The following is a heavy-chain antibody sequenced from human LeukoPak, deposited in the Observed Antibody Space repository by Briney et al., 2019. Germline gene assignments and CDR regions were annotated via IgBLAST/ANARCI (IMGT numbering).Heavy chain of an antibody. CDR2: ISYDGSNK. J-gene: IGHJ4*02. CDR1: GFTFSSYG. D-gene: IGHD5-18*01. V-gene: IGHV3-30*18. CDR3: AKGQKYSYDYSDY. Sequence: PGRSLRLSCAASGFTFSSYGMHWVRQAPGKGLEWVAVISYDGSNKYYADSVKGRFTTSRDNSKNTLYLQMNSLRAEDTAVYYCAKGQKYSYDYSDYWGQGTLVTVSS.